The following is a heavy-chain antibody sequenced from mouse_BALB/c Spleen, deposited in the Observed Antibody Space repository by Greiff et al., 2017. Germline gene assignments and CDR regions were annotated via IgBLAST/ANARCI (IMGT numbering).Heavy chain of an antibody. CDR2: IRSKSNNYAT. CDR1: GFTFNTYA. D-gene: IGHD4-1*01. CDR3: VRNWDVDY. Sequence: EVKLVESGGGLVQPKGSLKLSCAASGFTFNTYAMNWVRQAPGKGLEWVAGIRSKSNNYATYDADSVKDRFTISRDDSQSMLYMQMNNLKTDDTATYYFVRNWDVDYWGQGTTLTVSS. V-gene: IGHV10-1*02. J-gene: IGHJ2*01.